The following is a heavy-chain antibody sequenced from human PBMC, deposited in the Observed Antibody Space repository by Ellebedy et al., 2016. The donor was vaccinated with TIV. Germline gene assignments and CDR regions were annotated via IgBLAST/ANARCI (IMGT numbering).Heavy chain of an antibody. V-gene: IGHV3-74*01. D-gene: IGHD6-6*01. CDR1: GFTFSTYW. Sequence: GESLKISCAASGFTFSTYWMHWVRQVPGKGLVWVSRIKYDGSSTSFADSVKGRFTLSRDNAKNTLYLQMNSLRAEDTAVYYCSKDNVQGGMDVWGQGTAVTVSS. CDR3: SKDNVQGGMDV. CDR2: IKYDGSST. J-gene: IGHJ6*02.